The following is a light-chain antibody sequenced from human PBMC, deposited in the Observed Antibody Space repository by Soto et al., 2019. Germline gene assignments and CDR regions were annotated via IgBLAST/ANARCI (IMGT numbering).Light chain of an antibody. Sequence: DIQMTQSPSSLSASVGDRVTITCRASQTIYNYLNWYQQKPGKAPRLLIYGASTLRSGVPSRISGSGSGTDFSLTISSLQPEDFATYYCQQSYNSPWTFGPGTKVDIK. CDR1: QTIYNY. CDR2: GAS. CDR3: QQSYNSPWT. V-gene: IGKV1-39*01. J-gene: IGKJ1*01.